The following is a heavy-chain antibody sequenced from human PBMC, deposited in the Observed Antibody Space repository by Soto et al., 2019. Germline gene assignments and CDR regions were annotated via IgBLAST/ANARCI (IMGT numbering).Heavy chain of an antibody. Sequence: PSETLSLTCTVSGGSVSSSSYYWSWIRQPPGKGLEWIGYIYYSGSTNYNPSLKSRVTISVDTSKNQFSLKLSSVTAADTAVYYCARWVVRSSSSGHYYYYGMDVWGQGTTVTVSS. CDR1: GGSVSSSSYY. J-gene: IGHJ6*02. CDR2: IYYSGST. CDR3: ARWVVRSSSSGHYYYYGMDV. D-gene: IGHD6-6*01. V-gene: IGHV4-61*01.